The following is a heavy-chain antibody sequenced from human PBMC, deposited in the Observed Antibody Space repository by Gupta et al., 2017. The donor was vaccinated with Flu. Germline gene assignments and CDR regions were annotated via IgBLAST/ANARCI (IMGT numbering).Heavy chain of an antibody. V-gene: IGHV3-15*01. CDR2: IKSSSAGGTV. D-gene: IGHD1-1*01. J-gene: IGHJ4*02. CDR3: TTVSLERGPAYDF. Sequence: QAPVKGPELVGLIKSSSAGGTVDYASPVKGRFSLSRDDSVNTLYLHMNSLKTEDTAVYYCTTVSLERGPAYDFWGQGVLVTVSS.